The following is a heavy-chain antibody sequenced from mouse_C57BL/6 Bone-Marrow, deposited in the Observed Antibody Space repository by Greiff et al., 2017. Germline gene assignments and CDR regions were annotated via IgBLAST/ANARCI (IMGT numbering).Heavy chain of an antibody. D-gene: IGHD2-1*01. CDR2: ISSGGDYI. CDR1: GFTFSSYA. Sequence: DVKLVESGEGLVKPGGSLKLSCAASGFTFSSYAMSWVRQTPEKRLGWVAYISSGGDYIYSADTVKGSFTISRDNARNTLYLQMSSLKSEDTAMYYCTREVDGNYGLDYGGQGTTLTVSS. V-gene: IGHV5-9-1*02. CDR3: TREVDGNYGLDY. J-gene: IGHJ2*01.